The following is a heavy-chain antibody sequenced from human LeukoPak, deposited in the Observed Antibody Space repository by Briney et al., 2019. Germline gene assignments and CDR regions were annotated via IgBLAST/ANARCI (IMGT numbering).Heavy chain of an antibody. V-gene: IGHV4-34*01. CDR2: INHSGST. CDR3: ARLIAATPYYYYGMDV. J-gene: IGHJ6*02. D-gene: IGHD2-15*01. Sequence: SETLSLTCAVYGGSFSGYYWSWIRQPPGKGLEWIGEINHSGSTNYNPSLKSRVTISVDTSKNQFSLKLSSVTAADTAVYYCARLIAATPYYYYGMDVWGQGTTVTVSS. CDR1: GGSFSGYY.